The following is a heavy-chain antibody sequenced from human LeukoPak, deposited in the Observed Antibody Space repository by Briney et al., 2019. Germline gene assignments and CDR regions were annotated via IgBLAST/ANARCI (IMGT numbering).Heavy chain of an antibody. Sequence: PGGSLRLSCAASGFTLSNAWMNWVRQAPGKGLEWVAFIRYDGSNKYYADSVKGRFTVSRDNSKNTLYLQMKSLRAEDTAVYYCAKGGGYEAQYYYYYLDVWGKGTTVTISS. CDR1: GFTLSNAW. J-gene: IGHJ6*03. CDR2: IRYDGSNK. V-gene: IGHV3-30*02. CDR3: AKGGGYEAQYYYYYLDV. D-gene: IGHD5-12*01.